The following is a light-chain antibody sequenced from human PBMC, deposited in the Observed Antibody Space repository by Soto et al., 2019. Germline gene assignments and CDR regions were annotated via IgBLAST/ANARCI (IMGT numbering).Light chain of an antibody. CDR2: DAS. CDR3: QQRSNWPLT. J-gene: IGKJ1*01. V-gene: IGKV3-11*01. CDR1: QSVASY. Sequence: EIVLTQSPATLSLSPGEGATLSCRASQSVASYLAWYQQKPGQAPRLLIYDASNRATGIPARFSGSGSGTDFTLTISSLEPEEFAVYYCQQRSNWPLTFGQGTKVEIK.